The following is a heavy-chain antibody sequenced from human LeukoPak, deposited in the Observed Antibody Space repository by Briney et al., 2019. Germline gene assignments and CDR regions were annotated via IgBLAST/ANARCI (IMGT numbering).Heavy chain of an antibody. J-gene: IGHJ4*02. V-gene: IGHV4-4*07. D-gene: IGHD3-9*01. CDR3: ARSYDILTGYYKGYFDY. CDR2: IYTSGST. Sequence: SETLSLTCTVSGGSISSYYWSWIRQPAGKGLEWIGRIYTSGSTNYNPSLKSRVTMSVDTSKNQFSLKLSSVTAADTAVYYCARSYDILTGYYKGYFDYWGQGTLVTVSS. CDR1: GGSISSYY.